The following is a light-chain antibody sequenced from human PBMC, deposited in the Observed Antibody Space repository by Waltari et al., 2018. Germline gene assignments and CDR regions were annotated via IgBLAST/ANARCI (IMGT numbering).Light chain of an antibody. CDR1: QSVNEN. J-gene: IGKJ4*01. CDR2: DAS. Sequence: EIVLTQSPATLSLSPGESATLSCRASQSVNENLAWYQQIPGQAPRLLIYDASNRATGIPARFSGSGSGTDFTLTISSLEPEDFAIYYCHVRSNWPPVTFGGGTKVEIK. CDR3: HVRSNWPPVT. V-gene: IGKV3-11*01.